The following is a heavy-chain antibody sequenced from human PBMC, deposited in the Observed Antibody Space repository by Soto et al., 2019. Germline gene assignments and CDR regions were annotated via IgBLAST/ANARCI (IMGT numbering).Heavy chain of an antibody. CDR3: ARGRHDGFDI. CDR2: ISSSRSYT. V-gene: IGHV3-11*05. Sequence: QVQLVESGGGLVKPGGSLRLSCAASGFTFSDYYMNWIRQAPGKGLEWVSYISSSRSYTNYADSVKGRFTISRDNAKNAMYPQMNSLRAEDTAVYYCARGRHDGFDIWGQGTMVTVSS. J-gene: IGHJ3*02. CDR1: GFTFSDYY.